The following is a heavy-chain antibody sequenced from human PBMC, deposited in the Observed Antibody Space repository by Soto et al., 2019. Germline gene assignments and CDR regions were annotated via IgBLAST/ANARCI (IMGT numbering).Heavy chain of an antibody. V-gene: IGHV5-51*01. CDR2: IYPGDSDT. CDR1: GYSFTSYW. Sequence: EVQLVQSGAEVKKPGESLKISCKGSGYSFTSYWIGWVRQMPGKGLEWMGIIYPGDSDTRYSPSFQGQVTISADKSISTAYLQWSSLKASDTAMYYCARDLYGHSGQEGSYYYYGMDVWGQGTTVTVSS. D-gene: IGHD3-16*01. J-gene: IGHJ6*02. CDR3: ARDLYGHSGQEGSYYYYGMDV.